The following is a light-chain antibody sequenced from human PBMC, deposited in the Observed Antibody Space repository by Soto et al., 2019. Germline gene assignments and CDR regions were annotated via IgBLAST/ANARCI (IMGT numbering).Light chain of an antibody. J-gene: IGLJ1*01. CDR1: ISNIGSNT. Sequence: QPVLTLAHPAYATPGQRVSMSCSGSISNIGSNTVNWYQELPGTAPKLLIYSNNQRPSGVPDRFSGSKSGTSASLAISGLQSEDEADYYCAAWDDSLDVYVFGTGTKVTVL. CDR3: AAWDDSLDVYV. V-gene: IGLV1-44*01. CDR2: SNN.